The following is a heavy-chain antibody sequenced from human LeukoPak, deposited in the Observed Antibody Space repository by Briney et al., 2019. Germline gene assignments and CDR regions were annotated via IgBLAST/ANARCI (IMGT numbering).Heavy chain of an antibody. V-gene: IGHV3-7*02. CDR2: IKQDGSEK. J-gene: IGHJ4*02. CDR1: GFTFSTYW. Sequence: GGSLRLSCAASGFTFSTYWMTWVRQAPGKGLEWVANIKQDGSEKYYVDSVKGRFTISRDNAKSSLYLQMNSLRAEDTAVYYCRYGSGSYSFDYWGQGTLVTVSS. D-gene: IGHD3-10*01. CDR3: RYGSGSYSFDY.